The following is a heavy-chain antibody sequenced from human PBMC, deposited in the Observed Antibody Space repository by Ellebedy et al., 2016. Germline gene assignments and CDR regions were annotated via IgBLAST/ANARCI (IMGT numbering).Heavy chain of an antibody. D-gene: IGHD3-3*01. CDR1: GFTFSSYA. CDR2: ISGSGGST. CDR3: ARDTGSDDFWSGSYYYYRMDV. J-gene: IGHJ6*04. Sequence: GGSLRLSXAATGFTFSSYAMSWVRQAPGKGLEWVSAISGSGGSTYYADSVKGRFTISRDNARNSLFLQMDSLGADDTAVYYCARDTGSDDFWSGSYYYYRMDVWGNGATVTVSS. V-gene: IGHV3-23*01.